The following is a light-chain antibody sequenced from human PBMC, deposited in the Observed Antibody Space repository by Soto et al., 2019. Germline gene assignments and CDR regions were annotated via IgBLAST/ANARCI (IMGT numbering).Light chain of an antibody. Sequence: QPVLTQPPAASGTPGQRVTIACSGSSSNIGSNTVNWYQQLPGTAPKHLIYSNNQRPSGVPDRFSGSKSGTSASLAISGLHSEDEADYYCAAWDDSLNGRVFGTGNKVTVL. CDR2: SNN. V-gene: IGLV1-44*01. J-gene: IGLJ1*01. CDR3: AAWDDSLNGRV. CDR1: SSNIGSNT.